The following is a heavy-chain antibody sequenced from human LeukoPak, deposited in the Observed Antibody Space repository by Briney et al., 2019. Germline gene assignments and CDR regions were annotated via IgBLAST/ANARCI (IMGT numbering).Heavy chain of an antibody. CDR2: IYYSGST. D-gene: IGHD2-2*02. J-gene: IGHJ5*02. V-gene: IGHV4-39*07. Sequence: SETLSLTCTVSGGSISSSSYYWGWIRQPPGEGLEWIGRIYYSGSTYYNPSLKSRVTISVDTSKNQFSLKLSSVTAADTAVYYCARDWGLDCSSTSCYTRKDNWFDPWGQGTLVTVSS. CDR1: GGSISSSSYY. CDR3: ARDWGLDCSSTSCYTRKDNWFDP.